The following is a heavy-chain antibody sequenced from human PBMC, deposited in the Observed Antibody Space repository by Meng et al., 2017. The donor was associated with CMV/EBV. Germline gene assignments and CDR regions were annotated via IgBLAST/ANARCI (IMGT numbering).Heavy chain of an antibody. CDR1: EFTFSSYA. Sequence: VRLVGPGGGLAQAGRAVRRPWPASEFTFSSYAMHWVRQAPGKGLEWVAVISYDGSNKYYADSVKGRFTISRDNSKNTLYLQMNSLRAEDTAVYYCAREDACYWGQGTLVTVSS. CDR3: AREDACY. J-gene: IGHJ4*02. CDR2: ISYDGSNK. V-gene: IGHV3-30-3*01.